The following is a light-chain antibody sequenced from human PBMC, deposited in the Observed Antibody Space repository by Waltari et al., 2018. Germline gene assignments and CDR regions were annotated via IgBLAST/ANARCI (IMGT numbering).Light chain of an antibody. V-gene: IGLV2-11*01. CDR2: DVT. CDR3: SSYAGTDTGV. Sequence: QSALTQPRSVSESPGQSVPISCTGTSSDVGGYNYISWYQHHPGKAPKLIIYDVTKRPSGVPDRVSASKSGNTASLTISGLRAEDEADYYGSSYAGTDTGVFGGGTKLTVL. CDR1: SSDVGGYNY. J-gene: IGLJ3*02.